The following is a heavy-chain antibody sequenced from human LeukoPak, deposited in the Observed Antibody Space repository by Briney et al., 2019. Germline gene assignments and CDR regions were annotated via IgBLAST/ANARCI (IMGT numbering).Heavy chain of an antibody. CDR1: GYSFTSYW. CDR2: IYPGDSDA. CDR3: ARQTGWGAFDI. D-gene: IGHD1-26*01. J-gene: IGHJ3*02. V-gene: IGHV5-51*01. Sequence: GESLKISCRGSGYSFTSYWIGWVRQMPGRGLEWMGIIYPGDSDARYSPSFQGQVTISVDKSISTAYLQWNTLKASDTAIYYCARQTGWGAFDIWGQGTMVTVSS.